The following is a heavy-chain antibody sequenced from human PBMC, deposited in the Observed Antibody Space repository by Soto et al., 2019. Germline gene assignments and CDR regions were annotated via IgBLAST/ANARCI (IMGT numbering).Heavy chain of an antibody. D-gene: IGHD6-6*01. V-gene: IGHV3-30*18. CDR2: ISYDGSNK. CDR3: AKDLGGSGGSIAAPFDY. Sequence: GGSLRLSCAASGFTFSSYGMHWVRQAPGKGLEWVAVISYDGSNKYYADSVKGRFTISRDNSKNTLYLQMNSLRAEDTAVYYCAKDLGGSGGSIAAPFDYWGQGTLVTVSS. CDR1: GFTFSSYG. J-gene: IGHJ4*02.